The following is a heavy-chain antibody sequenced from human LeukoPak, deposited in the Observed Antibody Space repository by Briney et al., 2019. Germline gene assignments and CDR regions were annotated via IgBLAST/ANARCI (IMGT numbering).Heavy chain of an antibody. D-gene: IGHD1-1*01. CDR2: IYYSGST. J-gene: IGHJ3*02. CDR3: ARDRSYNWKVFAFDI. CDR1: GGSISSGGYY. Sequence: SETLSLTCTVSGGSISSGGYYWSWIRQHPGKGLEWIGYIYYSGSTYYNPSLKSRVTISVDTSNNQFSLKLSSVAAADTAVYYCARDRSYNWKVFAFDIWGQGTMVTVSS. V-gene: IGHV4-31*03.